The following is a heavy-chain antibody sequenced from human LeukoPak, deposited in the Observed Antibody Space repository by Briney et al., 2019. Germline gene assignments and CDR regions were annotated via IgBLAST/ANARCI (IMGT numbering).Heavy chain of an antibody. D-gene: IGHD3-10*01. V-gene: IGHV4-31*03. CDR2: IYYSGST. CDR3: ARVARNYYGSGSDTFDY. J-gene: IGHJ4*02. Sequence: SETLSLTCTVSGGSINSGGYYWSWIRQHPGKGLEWIGYIYYSGSTYYNPSLKSRVTISVDTSKNQFSLKLSSVTAADTAVYYCARVARNYYGSGSDTFDYWGQGTLVTVSS. CDR1: GGSINSGGYY.